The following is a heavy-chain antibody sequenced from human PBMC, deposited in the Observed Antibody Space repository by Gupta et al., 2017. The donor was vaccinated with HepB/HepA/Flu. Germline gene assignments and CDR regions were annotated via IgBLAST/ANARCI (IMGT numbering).Heavy chain of an antibody. D-gene: IGHD6-6*01. Sequence: EVQLLESGGGLVQPGGSLKLSCAASGFTFGSYAMSCVRQAPGKGLEWVSGISGSGHITYYADSVKGRFTISRDNSKNTLYLQMNSLRAEDTAVYYCAKNSSASTAGYWGQGTLVTVSS. CDR1: GFTFGSYA. CDR3: AKNSSASTAGY. V-gene: IGHV3-23*01. J-gene: IGHJ4*02. CDR2: ISGSGHIT.